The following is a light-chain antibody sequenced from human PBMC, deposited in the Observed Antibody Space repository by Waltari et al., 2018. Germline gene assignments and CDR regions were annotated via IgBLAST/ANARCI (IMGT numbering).Light chain of an antibody. V-gene: IGLV4-69*01. CDR2: VNSDGSH. Sequence: QLVLTQSPSASASLGASVQLTCTLSSGHSSNLVAWLQQQPEKGPRYLMKVNSDGSHTKGDEIPDRFSGSSSGAERYLTISSLQSEDEADYYCQTGGHGTWVFGGGTKLTVL. CDR1: SGHSSNL. J-gene: IGLJ3*02. CDR3: QTGGHGTWV.